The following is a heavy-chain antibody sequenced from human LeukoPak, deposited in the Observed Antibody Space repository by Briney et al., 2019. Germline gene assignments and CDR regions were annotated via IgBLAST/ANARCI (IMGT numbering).Heavy chain of an antibody. CDR2: MHYSGTT. CDR3: ARSVHSGRYSYYYTDV. J-gene: IGHJ6*03. Sequence: KPSETLSLTCTVSGGSIAISSHHWEWIRQPPGKGLEWIGSMHYSGTTYYNPSLKSRATMSVDTSKNQFSLRLSSVTAADTAVYSCARSVHSGRYSYYYTDVWGNGTTVTVSS. V-gene: IGHV4-39*07. D-gene: IGHD1-26*01. CDR1: GGSIAISSHH.